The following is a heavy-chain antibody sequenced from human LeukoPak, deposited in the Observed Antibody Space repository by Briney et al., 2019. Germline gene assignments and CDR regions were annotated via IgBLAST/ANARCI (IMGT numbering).Heavy chain of an antibody. J-gene: IGHJ3*02. CDR2: IYTSGST. CDR1: GGSISSYY. Sequence: SETLSLTCTVSGGSISSYYWSWIRQPAGKGLEWIGRIYTSGSTNYNPSLKSRVTMPVDTSKNQFSLKLSSVTAADTAVYYCARDFPPTAVDAFDIWGQGTMVTVSS. CDR3: ARDFPPTAVDAFDI. D-gene: IGHD4-23*01. V-gene: IGHV4-4*07.